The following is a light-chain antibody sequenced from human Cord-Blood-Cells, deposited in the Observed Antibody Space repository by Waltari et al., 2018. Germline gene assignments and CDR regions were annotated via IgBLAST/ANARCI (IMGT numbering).Light chain of an antibody. CDR3: CSYAGSYTYWV. V-gene: IGLV2-11*01. J-gene: IGLJ3*02. Sequence: QSALTQPRSVSGSPGQSVTISCTGTSSDVGGYNYVSWYQQHPGKAPKLMIYDVSKRPSGFPSRFSGSKSGNTASLTISGLQAEDEADYYCCSYAGSYTYWVFGGGTKLTVL. CDR2: DVS. CDR1: SSDVGGYNY.